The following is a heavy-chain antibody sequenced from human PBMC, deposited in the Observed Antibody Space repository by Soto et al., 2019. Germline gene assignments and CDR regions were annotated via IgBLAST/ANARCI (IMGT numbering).Heavy chain of an antibody. CDR1: AGSISSSSYY. D-gene: IGHD2-2*01. CDR2: IYYSGTT. J-gene: IGHJ4*02. Sequence: QLQLQESGPGLVKPSETLSLTCTVSAGSISSSSYYWAWVRQPPGKGLEWIGSIYYSGTTYYNPSLKSRVFMSADTSTSQFSVKLVSTTAADTAVFYCARLIRCTTTSCYFAYWDQGTLGTVSS. V-gene: IGHV4-39*01. CDR3: ARLIRCTTTSCYFAY.